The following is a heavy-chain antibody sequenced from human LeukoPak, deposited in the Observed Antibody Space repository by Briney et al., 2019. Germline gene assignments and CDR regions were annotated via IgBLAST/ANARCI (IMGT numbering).Heavy chain of an antibody. V-gene: IGHV4-34*01. D-gene: IGHD6-19*01. CDR3: AKNSGWLDYFDY. J-gene: IGHJ4*02. Sequence: SETLSLTCAVYGGSFSGYYWSWIRQPPGKGLEWIGEINHSGSTNYNPSLKSRVTISVDTSKNQFSLKLSSVTAADTAVYYCAKNSGWLDYFDYWGQGTLVTVSS. CDR2: INHSGST. CDR1: GGSFSGYY.